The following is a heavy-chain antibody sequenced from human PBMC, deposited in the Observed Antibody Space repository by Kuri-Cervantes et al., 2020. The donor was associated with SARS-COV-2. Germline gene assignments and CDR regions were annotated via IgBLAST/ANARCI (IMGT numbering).Heavy chain of an antibody. V-gene: IGHV3-48*02. CDR1: GFTVSSNY. CDR3: ARELAPDYYDSSGYYTLGFDY. Sequence: GESLKISCAASGFTVSSNYMSWVRQAPGKGLEWVSYISSSSSTIYYADSVKGRLTISRDNAKNSLYLQMNSLRDEDTAVYYCARELAPDYYDSSGYYTLGFDYWGQGTLVTVSS. J-gene: IGHJ4*02. D-gene: IGHD3-22*01. CDR2: ISSSSSTI.